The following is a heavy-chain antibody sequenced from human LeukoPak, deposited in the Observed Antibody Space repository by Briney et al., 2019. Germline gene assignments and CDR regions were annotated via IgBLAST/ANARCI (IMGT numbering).Heavy chain of an antibody. Sequence: PGGSLRLSCAAPGITFSNYNMNWVRQAPGKGLEWISSITSSSSYTFYADSVKGRFTISRDNAKNSLYLQMNSLRIEDTAIYYCARDPYHGAYSEGYYYYYMDVWGKGTTDTVSS. CDR1: GITFSNYN. CDR2: ITSSSSYT. D-gene: IGHD2-15*01. V-gene: IGHV3-21*01. CDR3: ARDPYHGAYSEGYYYYYMDV. J-gene: IGHJ6*03.